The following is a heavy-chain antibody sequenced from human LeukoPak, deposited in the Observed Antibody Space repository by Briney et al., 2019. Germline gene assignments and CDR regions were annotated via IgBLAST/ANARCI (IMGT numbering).Heavy chain of an antibody. D-gene: IGHD1-1*01. CDR1: GFTFSSYS. J-gene: IGHJ5*02. V-gene: IGHV3-21*01. CDR3: ARDNVKTAFDP. Sequence: PGGSLRLSCAASGFTFSSYSMNWVRQAPGKGLEWVSSVSSSSSYIYYADSVKGRFTISRDNAKNSLYLQMNSLRAEDTAVYYCARDNVKTAFDPWGQGTLVTVSS. CDR2: VSSSSSYI.